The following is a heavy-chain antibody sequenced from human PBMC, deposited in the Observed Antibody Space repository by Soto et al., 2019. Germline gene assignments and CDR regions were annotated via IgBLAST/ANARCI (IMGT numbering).Heavy chain of an antibody. J-gene: IGHJ6*02. D-gene: IGHD3-10*01. Sequence: SETLSLTCAVYGGSFSGYYWSWIRQPPGKGLEWIGEINHSGSTNYNPSLKSRVTISVDTSKNQFSLKLSSVTAADTAVYYCARVHMYYYGSGYQYYYYVMDVWGQGTTVTVSS. CDR2: INHSGST. CDR3: ARVHMYYYGSGYQYYYYVMDV. CDR1: GGSFSGYY. V-gene: IGHV4-34*01.